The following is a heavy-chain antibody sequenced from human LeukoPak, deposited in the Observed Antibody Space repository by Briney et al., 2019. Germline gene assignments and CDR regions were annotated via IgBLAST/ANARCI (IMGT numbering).Heavy chain of an antibody. Sequence: GESLKISCKGSGYSFTSYWIGWVRQMPGKGLEWMGIIYPGDSDTRYSPSFQGQVTISADKSISTAYLQCSSLKASDTAMYYCARPCSSTSRSPWAFDIWGQGTMVTVSS. D-gene: IGHD2-2*01. CDR2: IYPGDSDT. J-gene: IGHJ3*02. CDR3: ARPCSSTSRSPWAFDI. CDR1: GYSFTSYW. V-gene: IGHV5-51*01.